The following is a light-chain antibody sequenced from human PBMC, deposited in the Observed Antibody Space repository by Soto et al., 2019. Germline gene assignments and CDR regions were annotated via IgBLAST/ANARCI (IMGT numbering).Light chain of an antibody. J-gene: IGLJ1*01. CDR3: SSHSSSSAYYV. Sequence: QSVLTQPASVSGSPGQSITISCTGTSSDIGYYDYVSWYQHHSGKAPKLIIYEVNSRPSGVSNRFSGSKSVNTASLTISGLQAEDEADYFCSSHSSSSAYYVFGTGTMLTVL. CDR1: SSDIGYYDY. CDR2: EVN. V-gene: IGLV2-14*01.